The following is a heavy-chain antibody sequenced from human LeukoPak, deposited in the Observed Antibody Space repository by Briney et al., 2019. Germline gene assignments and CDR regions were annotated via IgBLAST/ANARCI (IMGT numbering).Heavy chain of an antibody. CDR3: ARDIGVLRYFDWLWDCYYFDY. CDR2: ISAYNGNT. D-gene: IGHD3-9*01. J-gene: IGHJ4*02. CDR1: GYTFTSYG. Sequence: EASVTVSCKASGYTFTSYGISWVRQAPGQGLEWMAWISAYNGNTNYAQKLQGRVTMTTDTSTSTAYMELRRLRSEDTAVYYCARDIGVLRYFDWLWDCYYFDYWGQGTLGTVSS. V-gene: IGHV1-18*04.